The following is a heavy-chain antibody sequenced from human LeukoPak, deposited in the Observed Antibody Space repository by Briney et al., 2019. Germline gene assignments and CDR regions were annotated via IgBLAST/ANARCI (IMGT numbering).Heavy chain of an antibody. V-gene: IGHV1-18*01. Sequence: GASVKVSCKASGYTFTSYGISWVRQAPGQGLEWMGWISAYNGNTNYAQKLQGRVTTTTDTSTSTAYMELRSLRSDDTAVYYCARDSPRKKKLLWFGELFFDYWGQGTLVTVSS. CDR2: ISAYNGNT. CDR1: GYTFTSYG. CDR3: ARDSPRKKKLLWFGELFFDY. D-gene: IGHD3-10*01. J-gene: IGHJ4*02.